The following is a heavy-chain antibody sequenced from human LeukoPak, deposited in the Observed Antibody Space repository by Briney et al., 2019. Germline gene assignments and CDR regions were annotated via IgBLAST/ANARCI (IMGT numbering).Heavy chain of an antibody. Sequence: PGRSLRLSCAASGFTFSSYGMHWVRQAPGKGLEWVAVISYDGSNKYYADSVKGRFTTSRDNSKNTLYLQMNSLRAEDTAVYYCAKGLPDILTGYFNYWGQGTLVTVSS. D-gene: IGHD3-9*01. CDR3: AKGLPDILTGYFNY. CDR2: ISYDGSNK. J-gene: IGHJ4*02. V-gene: IGHV3-30*18. CDR1: GFTFSSYG.